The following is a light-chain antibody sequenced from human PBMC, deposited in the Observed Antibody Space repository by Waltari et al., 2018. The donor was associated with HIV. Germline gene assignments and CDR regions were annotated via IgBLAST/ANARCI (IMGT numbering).Light chain of an antibody. CDR1: QSVCTY. V-gene: IGKV3-11*01. J-gene: IGKJ1*01. Sequence: DIVFTQSPAPLSLSPGERATLSCTASQSVCTYLAWYQHKPGQAPRLLLYNASSRATGVPARFSGSGSGTDFTLTISSLESEDSSIYYCQRREKWPFTFGQGTNVEVK. CDR2: NAS. CDR3: QRREKWPFT.